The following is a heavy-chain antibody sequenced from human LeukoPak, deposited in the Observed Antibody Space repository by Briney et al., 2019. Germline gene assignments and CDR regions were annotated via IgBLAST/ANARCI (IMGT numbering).Heavy chain of an antibody. CDR3: AKPNLPISHIVGAPVDY. D-gene: IGHD1-26*01. CDR2: IRYDGSNK. V-gene: IGHV3-30*02. CDR1: GFTFSSYG. J-gene: IGHJ4*02. Sequence: GGSLRLSCAASGFTFSSYGMHWVRQAPGKGLEWVAFIRYDGSNKYYADSVKGRFTISRDNSKNTLYLQMNSLRAEDTAVYYCAKPNLPISHIVGAPVDYWGQGTLVTVSS.